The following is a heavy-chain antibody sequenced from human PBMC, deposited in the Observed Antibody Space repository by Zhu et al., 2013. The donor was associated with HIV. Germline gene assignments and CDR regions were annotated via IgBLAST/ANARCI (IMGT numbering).Heavy chain of an antibody. D-gene: IGHD6-19*01. Sequence: QVQVVQSGAEVKKPGASVKVSCKASGYHFPGYYIHWVRQAPGLGVEWMGWINTNYGDTHYPENFRGRVTITRDTSTSAAYMELTRLTSDDTAVYYCARDVVSNGWYSLRYKHYGMDVWGQGTTVTVSS. CDR2: INTNYGDT. CDR1: GYHFPGYY. V-gene: IGHV1-2*02. J-gene: IGHJ6*02. CDR3: ARDVVSNGWYSLRYKHYGMDV.